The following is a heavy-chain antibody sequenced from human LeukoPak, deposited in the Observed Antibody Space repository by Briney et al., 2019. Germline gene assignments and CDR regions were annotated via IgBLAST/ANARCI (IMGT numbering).Heavy chain of an antibody. V-gene: IGHV6-1*01. Sequence: SQTLSLTCAISGDSVSSNSAAWNWIRQSPSRGLEWLGRTYYKSKWYNEYAVSVKSRITINPDTSKNHFSLQLNSVTPEDTAVYYCARVAGDKGVFDCWGQGTLVTVSS. CDR3: ARVAGDKGVFDC. CDR1: GDSVSSNSAA. D-gene: IGHD6-19*01. J-gene: IGHJ4*02. CDR2: TYYKSKWYN.